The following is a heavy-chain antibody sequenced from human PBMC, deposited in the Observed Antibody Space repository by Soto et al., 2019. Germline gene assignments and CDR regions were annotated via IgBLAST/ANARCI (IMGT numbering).Heavy chain of an antibody. CDR1: GYTFTSYY. V-gene: IGHV1-46*01. CDR2: INPSGGSI. D-gene: IGHD2-2*01. Sequence: QVQLVQSGAEVKKPGASVKISCKSSGYTFTSYYMHWVRQAPGQGLEWMGMINPSGGSINYAQRFQGRVTMTRDTSTSTVYMDLSDLRSEDTAVYYCARGFCTTTTCLVGDFWGQGTLVTVSS. CDR3: ARGFCTTTTCLVGDF. J-gene: IGHJ4*02.